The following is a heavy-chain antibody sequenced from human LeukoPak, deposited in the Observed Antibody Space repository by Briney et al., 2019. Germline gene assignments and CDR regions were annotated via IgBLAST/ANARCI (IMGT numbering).Heavy chain of an antibody. CDR1: GFTFSDYY. V-gene: IGHV3-11*03. J-gene: IGHJ4*02. CDR3: MSAVSESSDYFDC. D-gene: IGHD1-14*01. CDR2: ISSSSCYT. Sequence: GGPLRLSCAASGFTFSDYYMSWLRQPPGKGLECISYISSSSCYTNYVDSVKGRFTISRDNAKDSLYLQMNSLRAEDTAVYYCMSAVSESSDYFDCWGEGPLGTV.